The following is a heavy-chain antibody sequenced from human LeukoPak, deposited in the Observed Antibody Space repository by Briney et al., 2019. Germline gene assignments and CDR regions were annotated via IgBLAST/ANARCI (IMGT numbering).Heavy chain of an antibody. Sequence: GGSLRLSCAASGFTFSSYSMNWVRQAPGKGLEWVSSISSSSSYIYYADSVKGRFTISRDNAKNSLYLQMNSLRAEDTAVYYCASGTVTTFSSRAFDIWGQGTMVTVSS. D-gene: IGHD4-17*01. CDR2: ISSSSSYI. CDR1: GFTFSSYS. V-gene: IGHV3-21*01. CDR3: ASGTVTTFSSRAFDI. J-gene: IGHJ3*02.